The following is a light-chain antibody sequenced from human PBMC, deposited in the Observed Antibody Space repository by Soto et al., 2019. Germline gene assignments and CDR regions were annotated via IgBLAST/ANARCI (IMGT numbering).Light chain of an antibody. J-gene: IGLJ2*01. Sequence: QAVVTQEPSLTVSPGETVTLTCASSTGAVTSGYYPNWFQQKPGQAPRSLIYSASYKHSWTPARFSGSLLGGKAALTLSGVQPEDEADYYCLLYYGGAQVFGGGTKLTVL. CDR2: SAS. CDR1: TGAVTSGYY. CDR3: LLYYGGAQV. V-gene: IGLV7-43*01.